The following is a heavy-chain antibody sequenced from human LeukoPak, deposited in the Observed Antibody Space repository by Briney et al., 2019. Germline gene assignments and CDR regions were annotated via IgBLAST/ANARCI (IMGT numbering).Heavy chain of an antibody. Sequence: ASVKVSCKVSGYTLTELSMHWVRQAPGKGLEWMGGFDPEDGETIYAQKFQDRVTMTTDTPTSTAYMELRSLRSDDTAVYYCARDRNPYDFEGDHPNDYWGQGTLVTVSS. J-gene: IGHJ4*02. CDR1: GYTLTELS. V-gene: IGHV1-24*01. CDR2: FDPEDGET. D-gene: IGHD3-3*01. CDR3: ARDRNPYDFEGDHPNDY.